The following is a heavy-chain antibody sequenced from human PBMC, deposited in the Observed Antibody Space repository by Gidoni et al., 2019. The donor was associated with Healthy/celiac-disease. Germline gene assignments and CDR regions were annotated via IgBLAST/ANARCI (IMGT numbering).Heavy chain of an antibody. CDR1: GGSISSDSYY. D-gene: IGHD4-17*01. Sequence: QVQLQESGPGLVKPSQTLSLSCTVSGGSISSDSYYWSWIRQSAGKGLEWIGRISTSGSTDYNPSLKSRVTMSVDTSKNQFSLKLSSVTAAETAVYYCAAAQLDYGDYGDWYFDLRGRGTLVTVSP. V-gene: IGHV4-61*02. J-gene: IGHJ2*01. CDR2: ISTSGST. CDR3: AAAQLDYGDYGDWYFDL.